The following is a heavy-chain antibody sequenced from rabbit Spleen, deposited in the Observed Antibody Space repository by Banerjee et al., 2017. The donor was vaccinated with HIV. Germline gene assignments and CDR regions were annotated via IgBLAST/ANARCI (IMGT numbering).Heavy chain of an antibody. J-gene: IGHJ6*01. CDR1: GFSFSSSY. CDR2: IDSGSSGFT. CDR3: ARDTSSSFSSYGMDL. D-gene: IGHD1-1*01. Sequence: QSLEESGGDMVKPGASLTLTCTASGFSFSSSYMCWVRQAPGKGLEWIACIDSGSSGFTYFASWAKGRFTISKTASTTVTLHMTSLTAADTATYFCARDTSSSFSSYGMDLWGPGTLVTVS. V-gene: IGHV1S40*01.